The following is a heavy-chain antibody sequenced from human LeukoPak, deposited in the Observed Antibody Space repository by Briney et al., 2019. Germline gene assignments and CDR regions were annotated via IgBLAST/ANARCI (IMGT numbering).Heavy chain of an antibody. D-gene: IGHD3-16*01. CDR1: GFGVSGYY. CDR3: ARAVGEGWVDY. CDR2: IYSDGST. J-gene: IGHJ4*02. V-gene: IGHV3-53*04. Sequence: GGSLRLSCAASGFGVSGYYMSWVRQAPGKGLEWVSVIYSDGSTFYADSVKGRFTISRHNSKNTLDLQMNSLRPDDTAVYYCARAVGEGWVDYWGQGTLVTVPS.